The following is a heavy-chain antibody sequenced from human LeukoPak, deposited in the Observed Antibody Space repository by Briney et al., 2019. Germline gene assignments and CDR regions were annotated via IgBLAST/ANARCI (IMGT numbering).Heavy chain of an antibody. CDR3: AKRDSSGSYPYYFDS. CDR2: IGGSDDTT. Sequence: GGSLRLSCAASGFTFSSYDMAWVRQSPGKGLEWVSSIGGSDDTTYYSDSVKGRFTISRDNSENTLCLQMNSLRAEDADVYYCAKRDSSGSYPYYFDSWGQGTLVTVSS. D-gene: IGHD3-10*01. CDR1: GFTFSSYD. V-gene: IGHV3-23*01. J-gene: IGHJ4*02.